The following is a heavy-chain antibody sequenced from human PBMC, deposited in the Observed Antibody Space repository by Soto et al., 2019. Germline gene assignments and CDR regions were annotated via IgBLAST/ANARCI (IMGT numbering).Heavy chain of an antibody. CDR3: AKVDLLGICTGGSGYSLDY. CDR1: GFTFSTYA. CDR2: ISGSGDTS. V-gene: IGHV3-23*01. Sequence: EVQILESGGGLVQPGGSLRLSCVASGFTFSTYAMSWVRQAPGKGLEWVSGISGSGDTSYYSDSVKGRFTISRDNSKNTPYLQMNSLRAYDTAVYYCAKVDLLGICTGGSGYSLDYWGQGTLVTVSS. J-gene: IGHJ4*02. D-gene: IGHD2-8*02.